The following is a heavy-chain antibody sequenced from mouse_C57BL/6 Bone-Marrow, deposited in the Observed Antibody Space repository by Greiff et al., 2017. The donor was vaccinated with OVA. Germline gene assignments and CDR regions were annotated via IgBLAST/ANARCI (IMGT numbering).Heavy chain of an antibody. V-gene: IGHV1-82*01. Sequence: QVQLQQSGPELVKPGASVKISCKASGYAFSSSWMNWVKQRPGKGLEWIGRIYPGDGDTNYNGKFKGKATLTADKSSSTAYMQLSSLTSEDSAVYFCARRDDYVYYYAMDYWGQGTSVTVSS. CDR2: IYPGDGDT. D-gene: IGHD2-4*01. J-gene: IGHJ4*01. CDR1: GYAFSSSW. CDR3: ARRDDYVYYYAMDY.